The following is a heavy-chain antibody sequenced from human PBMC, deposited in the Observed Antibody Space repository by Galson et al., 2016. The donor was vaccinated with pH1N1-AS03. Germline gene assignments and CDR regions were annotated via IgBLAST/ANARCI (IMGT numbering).Heavy chain of an antibody. CDR3: ARDPRGPCSSATCATTYYFGRDV. D-gene: IGHD1-26*01. V-gene: IGHV1-2*04. Sequence: SVKVSCKASGYIFTDFYVHWVRQAPGQGLEWMGWINPKNGVTNYAQKFQAWVTMTGDTSISTAYMELHGLKSDDTAVYYCARDPRGPCSSATCATTYYFGRDVWGQGTTVIVSS. CDR2: INPKNGVT. CDR1: GYIFTDFY. J-gene: IGHJ6*02.